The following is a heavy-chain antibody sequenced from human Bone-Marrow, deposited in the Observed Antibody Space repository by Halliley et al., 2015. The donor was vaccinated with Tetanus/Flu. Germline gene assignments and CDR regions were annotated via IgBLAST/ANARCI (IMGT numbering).Heavy chain of an antibody. Sequence: TLSLTCTVSGVSISHYYWSWIRQPPGKGLEWIGYIHYSGSTNYNPSLKSRVTTSVDTTKNQFSLSLSSVTVADTAVCYCVVGYTSLDWFDPWGQGTLVTVSS. CDR2: IHYSGST. V-gene: IGHV4-59*01. D-gene: IGHD5-18*01. CDR1: GVSISHYY. J-gene: IGHJ5*02. CDR3: VVGYTSLDWFDP.